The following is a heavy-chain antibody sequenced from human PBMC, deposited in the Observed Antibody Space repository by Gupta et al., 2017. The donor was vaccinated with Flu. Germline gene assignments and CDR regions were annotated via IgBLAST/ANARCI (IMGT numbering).Heavy chain of an antibody. CDR2: LGWSGDRI. V-gene: IGHV3-9*01. CDR3: VKDVHCRRASCSSNFGMDV. J-gene: IGHJ6*02. CDR1: DDYD. D-gene: IGHD2-2*01. Sequence: DDYDMHWVRQAPGKGLEWVSGLGWSGDRIHYVDSVKGRFTVSRDNAKNSLYLQMDSLRPEDTAFYYCVKDVHCRRASCSSNFGMDVWGQGTTVTVSS.